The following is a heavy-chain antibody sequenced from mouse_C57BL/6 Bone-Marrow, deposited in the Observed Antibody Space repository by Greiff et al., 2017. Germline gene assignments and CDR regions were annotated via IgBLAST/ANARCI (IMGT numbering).Heavy chain of an antibody. CDR2: IDPSDSYT. Sequence: VQLQQPGAELVKPGASVKLSCKASGYTFTSYWMQWVKQRPGQGLEWIGEIDPSDSYTNYNQKFKGKATLTVDTSSSTAYMQLSSLTSEDSAVXYCARENYYGSSQYYFDYWGQGTTRTVSS. CDR1: GYTFTSYW. J-gene: IGHJ2*01. CDR3: ARENYYGSSQYYFDY. D-gene: IGHD1-1*01. V-gene: IGHV1-50*01.